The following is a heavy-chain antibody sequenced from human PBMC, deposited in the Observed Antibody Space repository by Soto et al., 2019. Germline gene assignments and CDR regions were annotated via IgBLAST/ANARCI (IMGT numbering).Heavy chain of an antibody. CDR2: IYYSGST. Sequence: SETLSLTCTVSGGSISSYYWSWIRQPPGKGLEWIGYIYYSGSTNYNPSLKSRVTISVDTSKNQFSLKLSSVTAADTAVYYCARIWDYGDPFDYWGQGTLVTVSS. D-gene: IGHD4-17*01. V-gene: IGHV4-59*01. J-gene: IGHJ4*02. CDR3: ARIWDYGDPFDY. CDR1: GGSISSYY.